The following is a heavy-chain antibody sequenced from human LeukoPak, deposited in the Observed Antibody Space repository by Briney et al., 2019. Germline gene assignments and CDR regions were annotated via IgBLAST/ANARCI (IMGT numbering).Heavy chain of an antibody. J-gene: IGHJ4*02. CDR1: GFPFSSYW. Sequence: ESGGSLRLSCVASGFPFSSYWRTWVRQAPGKGLEWVANIKQDGSKKSYVDSVKGRFTISRDNAKNSLYLQMNSLRAEDTAIYYCTRVGYIDEGIDYWGQGTLVTVSS. CDR3: TRVGYIDEGIDY. V-gene: IGHV3-7*04. D-gene: IGHD5-24*01. CDR2: IKQDGSKK.